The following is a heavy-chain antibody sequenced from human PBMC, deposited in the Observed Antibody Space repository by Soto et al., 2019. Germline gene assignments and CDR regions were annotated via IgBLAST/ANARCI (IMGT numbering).Heavy chain of an antibody. J-gene: IGHJ6*02. Sequence: SETLSLTCTVSGGSVSSGSYYWSWIRQPPGKGLEWIGYIYYSGSTNYNPSLKSRVTISVDTSKNQFSLKLSSVTAADTAVYYCARDHYYGSGSYYYYYYGMDVWGQGTTVT. D-gene: IGHD3-10*01. V-gene: IGHV4-61*01. CDR3: ARDHYYGSGSYYYYYYGMDV. CDR1: GGSVSSGSYY. CDR2: IYYSGST.